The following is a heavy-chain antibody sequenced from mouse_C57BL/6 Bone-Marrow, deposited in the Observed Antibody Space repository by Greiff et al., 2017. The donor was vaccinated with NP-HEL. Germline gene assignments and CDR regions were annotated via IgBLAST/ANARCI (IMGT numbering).Heavy chain of an antibody. CDR1: GFSLTSYG. J-gene: IGHJ3*01. V-gene: IGHV2-6*01. D-gene: IGHD1-2*01. CDR3: ASLRPWFAY. Sequence: VKVEESGPGLVAPSQSLSITCTVSGFSLTSYGVDWVRQSPGKGLEWLGVIWGVGSTNYNSALKSRLSISKDNSKSQVFLKMNSLQTDDTAMYYCASLRPWFAYWGQGTLVTVSA. CDR2: IWGVGST.